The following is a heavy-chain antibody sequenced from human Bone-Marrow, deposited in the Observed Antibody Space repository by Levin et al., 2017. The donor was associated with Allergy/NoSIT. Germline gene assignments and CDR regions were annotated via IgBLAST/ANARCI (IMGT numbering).Heavy chain of an antibody. D-gene: IGHD5-24*01. CDR2: ITWNRGKK. CDR3: AKDISGDDSNLDH. V-gene: IGHV3-9*01. Sequence: GGSLRLSCAVSGFNVDDYAMHWVRQAPGKGLEWVSGITWNRGKKDYADSVKGRFTISRDNAKNSLYLQMNSLRTEDTALYYCAKDISGDDSNLDHWGQGTLVTVSS. J-gene: IGHJ4*02. CDR1: GFNVDDYA.